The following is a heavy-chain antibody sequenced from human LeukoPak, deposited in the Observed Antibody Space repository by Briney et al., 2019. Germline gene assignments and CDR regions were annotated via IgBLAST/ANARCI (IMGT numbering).Heavy chain of an antibody. CDR1: GYTFTGYY. D-gene: IGHD6-19*01. CDR2: INPNSGGT. Sequence: ASVKVSCKASGYTFTGYYMHWVRQAPGQGLEWMGWINPNSGGTNYAQKFQGRVTMTRNTSISTAYMELSSLRSEDTAVYYCARGFSSGIYYYYYYYMDVWGKGTTVTISS. V-gene: IGHV1-2*02. CDR3: ARGFSSGIYYYYYYYMDV. J-gene: IGHJ6*03.